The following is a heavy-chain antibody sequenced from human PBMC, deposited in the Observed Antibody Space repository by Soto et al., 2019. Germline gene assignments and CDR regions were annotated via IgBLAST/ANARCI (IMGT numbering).Heavy chain of an antibody. D-gene: IGHD6-6*01. V-gene: IGHV3-73*01. CDR1: GFTFSGSA. Sequence: GGSLRLSCAASGFTFSGSAMHWVRQASGKGLEWVGRIRSKANSYATAYAVSVKGRFTISSDDSKETAYLQMNSLKTEDTAVYYCTRQRVIAAQGARYYYYGMDVWGQGTTVTVSS. CDR2: IRSKANSYAT. CDR3: TRQRVIAAQGARYYYYGMDV. J-gene: IGHJ6*02.